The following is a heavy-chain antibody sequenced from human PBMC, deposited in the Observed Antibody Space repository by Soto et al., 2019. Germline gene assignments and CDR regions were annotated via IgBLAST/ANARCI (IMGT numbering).Heavy chain of an antibody. J-gene: IGHJ3*02. V-gene: IGHV3-30*18. D-gene: IGHD3-9*01. CDR2: ITYDGSNK. Sequence: QVQLVESGGGVVQPGRSLRLSCAASGFTFSSYGMHWVRQAPGKGLEWVAVITYDGSNKYYADSVKGRFTISRDNSKNTLYLQMSSLRAEDTAVYYCAKTIHGNAFDIWGQGTMVTVSS. CDR1: GFTFSSYG. CDR3: AKTIHGNAFDI.